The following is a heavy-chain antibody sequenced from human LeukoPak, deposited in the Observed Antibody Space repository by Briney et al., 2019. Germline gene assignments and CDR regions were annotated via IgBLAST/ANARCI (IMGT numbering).Heavy chain of an antibody. V-gene: IGHV4-4*07. Sequence: SGTLSLTCTVSVGSLYSYYSSGSRQPAGKGLEWIGRIYSSGSPNYNLSLKSGVSMSVDPSKNQFSLKLTSVTAADTAVYHCARGGKATVVEMWGQGILVTVSS. J-gene: IGHJ4*02. CDR2: IYSSGSP. D-gene: IGHD5-24*01. CDR3: ARGGKATVVEM. CDR1: VGSLYSYY.